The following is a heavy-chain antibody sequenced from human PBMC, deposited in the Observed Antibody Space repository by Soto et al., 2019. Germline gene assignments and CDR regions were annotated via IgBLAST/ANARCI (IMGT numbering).Heavy chain of an antibody. CDR2: INPNSGGT. J-gene: IGHJ4*02. CDR3: ARGPTYYYGSGSYGGFDY. D-gene: IGHD3-10*01. Sequence: ASVKVSCKASGYTFTGYYMHWVRQAPGQGLEWMGWINPNSGGTNYAQKFQGRVTMTRDTSISTAYMELSRLRSDDTAVYYCARGPTYYYGSGSYGGFDYWGQGTLVTVSS. CDR1: GYTFTGYY. V-gene: IGHV1-2*02.